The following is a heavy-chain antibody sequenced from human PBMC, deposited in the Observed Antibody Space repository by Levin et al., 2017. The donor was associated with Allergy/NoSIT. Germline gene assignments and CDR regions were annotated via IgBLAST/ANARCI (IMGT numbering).Heavy chain of an antibody. CDR2: IYYSGST. J-gene: IGHJ1*01. D-gene: IGHD1-1*01. Sequence: PSETLSLTCTVSGGSISSSSYYWGWVRQPPGKGLEWIGSIYYSGSTYYNPSLKSRVTISVDTSNNQFSLKLTSVTAADTAVYYCARHLGYNFQYWGQGTLVTVSS. CDR3: ARHLGYNFQY. CDR1: GGSISSSSYY. V-gene: IGHV4-39*01.